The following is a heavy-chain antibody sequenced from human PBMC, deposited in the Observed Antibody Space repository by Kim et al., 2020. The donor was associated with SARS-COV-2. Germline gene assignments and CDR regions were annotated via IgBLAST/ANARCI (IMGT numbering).Heavy chain of an antibody. J-gene: IGHJ4*02. Sequence: YYADSVKGRFTLSRDNAKNSLYLQMNSLRAEDTAVYYCARDRYDSSPFDYWGQGTLVTVSS. V-gene: IGHV3-11*04. CDR3: ARDRYDSSPFDY. D-gene: IGHD3-22*01.